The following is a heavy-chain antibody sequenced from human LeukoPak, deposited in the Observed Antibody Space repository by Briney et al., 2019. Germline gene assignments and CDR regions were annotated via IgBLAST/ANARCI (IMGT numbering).Heavy chain of an antibody. CDR2: INHSGST. Sequence: SETLSLTCAVYGGSFSGYYWNWIRQPPGKGLEWIGEINHSGSTNYNPSLKSRVTISVDTSKNQFSLKLSSVTAADTAVYYCARLRRGSIAARGYFDYWGQGTLVTVSS. V-gene: IGHV4-34*01. D-gene: IGHD6-6*01. CDR3: ARLRRGSIAARGYFDY. J-gene: IGHJ4*02. CDR1: GGSFSGYY.